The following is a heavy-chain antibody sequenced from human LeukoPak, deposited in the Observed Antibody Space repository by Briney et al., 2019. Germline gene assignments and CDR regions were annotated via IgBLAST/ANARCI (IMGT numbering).Heavy chain of an antibody. Sequence: SETLSLTCTVSGGSISSRRYYWGWIRQPPGQGLEWIGSIYNSGIMYYDPSLKSRVTISVDTSKNQFSLKLSSVTAADTAVYYCASRSSSWLFDYWGQGTLVTVSS. J-gene: IGHJ4*02. D-gene: IGHD6-13*01. CDR2: IYNSGIM. CDR3: ASRSSSWLFDY. V-gene: IGHV4-39*07. CDR1: GGSISSRRYY.